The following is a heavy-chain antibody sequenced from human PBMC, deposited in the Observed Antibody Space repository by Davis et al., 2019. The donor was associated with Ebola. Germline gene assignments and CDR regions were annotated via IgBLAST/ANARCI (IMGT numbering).Heavy chain of an antibody. Sequence: MPSETLSLTCAVYGGSFSGYYWSWIRQPPGKGLEWIGEINHSGSTNYNPSLKSRVTISVDTSKNQFSLKLSSVTAADTAVYYCARELDWFDPWGQGTLVTVSS. CDR2: INHSGST. D-gene: IGHD2-2*03. J-gene: IGHJ5*02. CDR3: ARELDWFDP. V-gene: IGHV4-34*01. CDR1: GGSFSGYY.